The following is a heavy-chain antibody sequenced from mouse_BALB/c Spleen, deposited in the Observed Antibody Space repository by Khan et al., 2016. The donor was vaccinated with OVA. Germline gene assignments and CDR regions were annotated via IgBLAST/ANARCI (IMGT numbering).Heavy chain of an antibody. CDR1: GYSITSEYA. D-gene: IGHD2-4*01. Sequence: EVELVESGPGLVKPSQSLSLTCTVTGYSITSEYAWNWIRQFPGNKLEWMGYINYSGNTRFKPSLKSRTSITRDTSKNQFFLQLNSVTTEDTATYYCARKDYYDYDPFPYWGQGTLVTVSA. CDR2: INYSGNT. J-gene: IGHJ3*01. V-gene: IGHV3-2*02. CDR3: ARKDYYDYDPFPY.